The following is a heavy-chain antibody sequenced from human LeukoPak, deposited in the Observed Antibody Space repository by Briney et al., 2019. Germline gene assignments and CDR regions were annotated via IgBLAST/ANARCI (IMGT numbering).Heavy chain of an antibody. CDR3: ARDAYTTTSNWLDP. V-gene: IGHV3-74*01. Sequence: PGGSLRLSCEASGFTLNKYWMHWVRQPPGKGLVWVSRITGDGSDIAYADSVKGRFTVSRDDAKNTLFLQMNSLRVEDTAIYYCARDAYTTTSNWLDPWGQGTLVTVSS. CDR1: GFTLNKYW. J-gene: IGHJ5*02. CDR2: ITGDGSDI. D-gene: IGHD4-17*01.